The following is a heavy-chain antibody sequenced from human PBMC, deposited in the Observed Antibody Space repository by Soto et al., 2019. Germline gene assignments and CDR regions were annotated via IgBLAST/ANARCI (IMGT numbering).Heavy chain of an antibody. D-gene: IGHD4-4*01. CDR2: ICTGGTT. CDR1: GASISSFC. V-gene: IGHV4-4*09. Sequence: PSETLSLTCTVSGASISSFCWTWIRQPPGQGLEWIGYICTGGTTKYNPSLKSRVTMSVDTPKTQFSLELTSVTAADTAVYYCARVGSKSFYYATDVWGQGTTVTVS. CDR3: ARVGSKSFYYATDV. J-gene: IGHJ6*02.